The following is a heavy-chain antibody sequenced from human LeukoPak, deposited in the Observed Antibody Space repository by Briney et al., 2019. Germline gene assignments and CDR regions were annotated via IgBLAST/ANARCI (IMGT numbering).Heavy chain of an antibody. Sequence: QPGGSLRLSCAASGFTFSTHGMNWVRQGPGKGLEWVSGITGSGGSTYYADSVKGRFTISRDNSKNTVYLQMNSLRAEDTAVYYCARDLSLIALTDWGQGTLVTVSS. CDR2: ITGSGGST. V-gene: IGHV3-23*01. J-gene: IGHJ4*02. CDR1: GFTFSTHG. CDR3: ARDLSLIALTD. D-gene: IGHD3-22*01.